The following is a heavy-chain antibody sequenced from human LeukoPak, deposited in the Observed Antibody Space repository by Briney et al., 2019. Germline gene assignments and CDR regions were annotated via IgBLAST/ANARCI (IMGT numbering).Heavy chain of an antibody. V-gene: IGHV3-15*01. Sequence: GGSLRLSCAVSGFTFSNAWMSWVRQAPGKGLEWVGRIKSKPDGGTTDYAAPVKGRFTISRGDSKNTLYLQMNSLKTEDTAVYYCTTGDYGDYGFYDYWGQGTLVTVSS. CDR1: GFTFSNAW. CDR2: IKSKPDGGTT. J-gene: IGHJ4*02. D-gene: IGHD4-17*01. CDR3: TTGDYGDYGFYDY.